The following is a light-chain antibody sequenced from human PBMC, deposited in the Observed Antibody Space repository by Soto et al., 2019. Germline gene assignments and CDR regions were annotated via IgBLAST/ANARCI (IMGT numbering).Light chain of an antibody. CDR2: DAS. J-gene: IGKJ5*01. Sequence: EIVMTQSPATLSVSPGERATLSCRASQSVTYNVAWYQQKPGQAPRLLIYDASIRATGIPDRFSGSGSGTDFTLTISRLEPEDFAVYYCQQYGSSPPSSTFGQGTRLEIK. CDR3: QQYGSSPPSST. CDR1: QSVTYN. V-gene: IGKV3-20*01.